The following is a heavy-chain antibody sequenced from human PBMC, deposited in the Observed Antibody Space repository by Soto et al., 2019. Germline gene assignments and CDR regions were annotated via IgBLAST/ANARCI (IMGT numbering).Heavy chain of an antibody. CDR2: IYYSGST. Sequence: SETLSLTCTVSGGSISSYYWSWIRQPPGKGLEWIGYIYYSGSTNYNPSLKSRVTISVDTSKNQFSLKLSSVTAADTAVYYCARHSGGGQTDIVVVPAAIDYWGQGTLVTVSS. CDR1: GGSISSYY. J-gene: IGHJ4*02. CDR3: ARHSGGGQTDIVVVPAAIDY. V-gene: IGHV4-59*08. D-gene: IGHD2-2*01.